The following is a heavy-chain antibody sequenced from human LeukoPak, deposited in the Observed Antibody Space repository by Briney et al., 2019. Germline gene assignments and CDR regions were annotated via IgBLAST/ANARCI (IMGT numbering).Heavy chain of an antibody. D-gene: IGHD3-3*01. Sequence: GGSLRLSCAASGFTFSSYCMNWVRQAPGKGLEWVANIRQDGSEKYYADSVKGRFTISGDNAKNSLYLQMNSLRAEDAAVYYCARDLDFWSGYSFDYWGQGTLVTVSS. CDR2: IRQDGSEK. CDR3: ARDLDFWSGYSFDY. V-gene: IGHV3-7*01. CDR1: GFTFSSYC. J-gene: IGHJ4*02.